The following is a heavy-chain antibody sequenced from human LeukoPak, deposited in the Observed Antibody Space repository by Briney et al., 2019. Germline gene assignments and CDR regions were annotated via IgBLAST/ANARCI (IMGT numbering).Heavy chain of an antibody. CDR1: GFTFSSYA. CDR3: VKGYCSGGSCYWYFDL. D-gene: IGHD2-15*01. Sequence: GGSLRLSCSASGFTFSSYAMHWVRQAPGKGLEYVSAINNNGISTYYADSVKGRFTISRDNSKNRLYLQMSSLRTEDTAVYYGVKGYCSGGSCYWYFDLWGRGTPVTVSS. V-gene: IGHV3-64D*06. J-gene: IGHJ2*01. CDR2: INNNGIST.